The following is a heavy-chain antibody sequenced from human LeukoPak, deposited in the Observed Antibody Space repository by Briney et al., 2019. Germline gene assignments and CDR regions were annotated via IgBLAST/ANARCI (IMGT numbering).Heavy chain of an antibody. CDR1: GFTVSSNY. J-gene: IGHJ6*03. CDR3: ARVLSGRGSLYSYYYYMDV. D-gene: IGHD3-10*01. V-gene: IGHV3-53*01. CDR2: IYSGGRT. Sequence: GGSLRLSCAAPGFTVSSNYMSWVRQAPGKGLEWVSVIYSGGRTYYGDSVKGRFTFSRDNSKNTLYLQMNSLRAEDTAVYYCARVLSGRGSLYSYYYYMDVWGKGTTVTISS.